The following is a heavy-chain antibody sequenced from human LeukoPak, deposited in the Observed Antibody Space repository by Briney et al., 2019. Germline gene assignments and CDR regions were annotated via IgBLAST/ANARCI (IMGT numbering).Heavy chain of an antibody. Sequence: SETLSLTCTVSGGSISSYYWSWIRQPPGKGLEWIGYIYYSGSTNYNPSLKSRVTISVDTSKNQFSLKLSSVTAADTAVYHCATYYGDTFDYWGQGTLVTVSS. CDR1: GGSISSYY. CDR2: IYYSGST. V-gene: IGHV4-59*01. D-gene: IGHD4-17*01. J-gene: IGHJ4*02. CDR3: ATYYGDTFDY.